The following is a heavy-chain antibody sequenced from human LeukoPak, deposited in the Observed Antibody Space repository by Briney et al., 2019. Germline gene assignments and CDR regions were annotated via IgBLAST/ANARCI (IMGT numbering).Heavy chain of an antibody. CDR2: ISAYNGNT. CDR1: GYTFTSYG. V-gene: IGHV1-18*01. CDR3: ASTSGDTNYYGMDV. J-gene: IGHJ6*02. D-gene: IGHD2-2*02. Sequence: ASVKVSCKASGYTFTSYGISWVRQAPGQGLEWMGWISAYNGNTNYAQKLQGRVTMTTDTSTSTAYMELRSLRSDDTAVYYCASTSGDTNYYGMDVWGQGTTVTVSS.